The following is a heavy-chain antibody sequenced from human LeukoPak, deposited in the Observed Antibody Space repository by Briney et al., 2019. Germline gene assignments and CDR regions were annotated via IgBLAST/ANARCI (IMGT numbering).Heavy chain of an antibody. CDR1: GGSISSSSYY. Sequence: SETLSLTCTVSGGSISSSSYYWGWIRQPPWKGLEWIGSIYYSGSTYYNPSLKSRVTISVDTSKNQFSLKLSSVTAADTAVYYCARPIAYYYDSSGYPDTFDIWGQGTMVTVSS. V-gene: IGHV4-39*01. CDR3: ARPIAYYYDSSGYPDTFDI. D-gene: IGHD3-22*01. J-gene: IGHJ3*02. CDR2: IYYSGST.